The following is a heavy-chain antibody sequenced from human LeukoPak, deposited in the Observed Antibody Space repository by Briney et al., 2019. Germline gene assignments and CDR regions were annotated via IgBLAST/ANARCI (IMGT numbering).Heavy chain of an antibody. J-gene: IGHJ4*02. CDR1: GLTLSNYW. Sequence: GGSLRLSCTASGLTLSNYWMIWVRQAPGKGLQWVAKIKQDGSEEYYVDSVKGRFTISRDNAENSLYLQMNSLRVEDTAVYYCAARSSGNPYFWGQGTLVTVSS. V-gene: IGHV3-7*03. D-gene: IGHD1-26*01. CDR2: IKQDGSEE. CDR3: AARSSGNPYF.